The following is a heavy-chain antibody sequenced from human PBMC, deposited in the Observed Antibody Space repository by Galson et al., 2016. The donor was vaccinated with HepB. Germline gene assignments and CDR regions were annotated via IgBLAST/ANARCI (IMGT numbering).Heavy chain of an antibody. J-gene: IGHJ4*02. Sequence: SLRLSCAGSGFTFSNYLMNWVRQAPGKGPEWVATIDQDGTAKHYAESVKGRFTISRDNARNSMFLQMNSLRPDDTAVYYCGRAQWIPARRAAYFDYWGQGILVTVSS. V-gene: IGHV3-7*04. CDR2: IDQDGTAK. D-gene: IGHD5-18*01. CDR3: GRAQWIPARRAAYFDY. CDR1: GFTFSNYL.